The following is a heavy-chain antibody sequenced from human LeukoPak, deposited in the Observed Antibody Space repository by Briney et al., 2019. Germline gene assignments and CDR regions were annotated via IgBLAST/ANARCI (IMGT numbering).Heavy chain of an antibody. J-gene: IGHJ4*02. Sequence: PGRSLRLSCTASGFTFGDYAMNWVRQAPGKGLEWVGFIRSKTYGGTTAYAASVKGRFTISRDDSKNIAYLQMNGLKTEDTAVYYCSRQIRATTDYFDYWGQGTLVTVSS. D-gene: IGHD5-12*01. V-gene: IGHV3-49*04. CDR1: GFTFGDYA. CDR3: SRQIRATTDYFDY. CDR2: IRSKTYGGTT.